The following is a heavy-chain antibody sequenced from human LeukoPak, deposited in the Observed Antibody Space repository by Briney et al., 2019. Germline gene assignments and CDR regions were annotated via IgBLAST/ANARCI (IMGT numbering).Heavy chain of an antibody. Sequence: GGSLRLSCAASRFTFSSYSMNWVRQAPGKGLEWVSYISSSSTIYYADSVKGRFTISRDNAKNSLYLQMNSLRDEDTAVYYCARSEGDYWSTFDYWGQGTLVTVSS. V-gene: IGHV3-48*02. D-gene: IGHD4-17*01. CDR3: ARSEGDYWSTFDY. CDR2: ISSSSTI. CDR1: RFTFSSYS. J-gene: IGHJ4*02.